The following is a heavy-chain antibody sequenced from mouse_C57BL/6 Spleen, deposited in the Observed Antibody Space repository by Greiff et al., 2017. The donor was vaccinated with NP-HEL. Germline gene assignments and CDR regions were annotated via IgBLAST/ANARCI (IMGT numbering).Heavy chain of an antibody. J-gene: IGHJ3*01. D-gene: IGHD1-1*01. CDR2: IDPEDGDT. V-gene: IGHV14-1*01. CDR3: TTPITTVVATPFAY. CDR1: GFNIKDYY. Sequence: SGAELVRPGASVKLSCTASGFNIKDYYMHWVKQRPEQGLEWIGRIDPEDGDTEYAPKFQGKATMTADTSSNTAYLQLISLTSEDTAVYYCTTPITTVVATPFAYWGQGTLVTVSA.